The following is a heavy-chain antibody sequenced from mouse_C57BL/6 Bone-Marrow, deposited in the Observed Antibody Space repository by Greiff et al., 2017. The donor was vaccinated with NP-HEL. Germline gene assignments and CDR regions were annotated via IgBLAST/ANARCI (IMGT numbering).Heavy chain of an antibody. CDR3: TIITTVVATRYFDV. V-gene: IGHV1-15*01. CDR2: IDPETGGT. D-gene: IGHD1-1*01. Sequence: VHLVESGAELVRPGASVTLSCKASGYTFTDYEMHWVKQTPVHGLEWIGAIDPETGGTAYNQKFKGKAILTADKSSSTAYMELRSLTSEDSAVYYCTIITTVVATRYFDVWGTGTTVTVSS. J-gene: IGHJ1*03. CDR1: GYTFTDYE.